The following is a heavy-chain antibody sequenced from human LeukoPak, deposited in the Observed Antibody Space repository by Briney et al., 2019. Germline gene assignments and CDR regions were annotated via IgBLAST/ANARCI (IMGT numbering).Heavy chain of an antibody. J-gene: IGHJ4*02. CDR1: GCTFTGYY. D-gene: IGHD5-18*01. V-gene: IGHV1-46*01. CDR3: AVSGYSYGRFDY. CDR2: INPSGGST. Sequence: ASVKVSCKASGCTFTGYYMHWVRQAPGQGLEWMGIINPSGGSTSYAQKFQGRVTMTRDTSTSTVYMELSSLRSEDTAVYYCAVSGYSYGRFDYWGQGTLVTVSS.